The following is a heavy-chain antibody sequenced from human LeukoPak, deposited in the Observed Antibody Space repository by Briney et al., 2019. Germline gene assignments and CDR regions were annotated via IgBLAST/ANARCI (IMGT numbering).Heavy chain of an antibody. V-gene: IGHV1-69*13. Sequence: SVKVSCKASGGTFSSYAISWVRQAPGQGLEWMGGITPIFGTANYAQKFQGRVTITADESTSTAYMELSSLRSEDTAVYYCARPNRGYSYGFKLRPPQTLGMDVWGQGTTVTVSS. CDR3: ARPNRGYSYGFKLRPPQTLGMDV. J-gene: IGHJ6*02. D-gene: IGHD5-18*01. CDR2: ITPIFGTA. CDR1: GGTFSSYA.